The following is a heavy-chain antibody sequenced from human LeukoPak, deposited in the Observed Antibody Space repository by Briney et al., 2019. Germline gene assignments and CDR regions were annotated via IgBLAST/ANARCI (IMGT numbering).Heavy chain of an antibody. CDR2: MYQTGIT. CDR3: ARHYYDSSGYGGPRFDY. Sequence: PSETLSLTCTVSGYSISSDYYWGWIRQPPGKGLEWIGTMYQTGITYYKPSLKSRVTISVDRSKNQFSLKLSSVTAADTAVYYCARHYYDSSGYGGPRFDYWGQGTLVTVSS. D-gene: IGHD3-22*01. J-gene: IGHJ4*02. CDR1: GYSISSDYY. V-gene: IGHV4-38-2*02.